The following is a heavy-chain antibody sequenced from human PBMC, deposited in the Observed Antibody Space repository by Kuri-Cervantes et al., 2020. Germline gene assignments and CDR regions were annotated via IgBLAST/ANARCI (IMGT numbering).Heavy chain of an antibody. D-gene: IGHD3-10*01. V-gene: IGHV3-9*01. CDR3: ARGVVHFDY. Sequence: SLKISCAASGFTFDDYAMHWVRQAPGKGLEWVSGISWNSGSIGYADSVKGRFTISRDNAKNSLYLQMNSLRAEDTALYYCARGVVHFDYWGQGTLVTVSS. J-gene: IGHJ4*02. CDR1: GFTFDDYA. CDR2: ISWNSGSI.